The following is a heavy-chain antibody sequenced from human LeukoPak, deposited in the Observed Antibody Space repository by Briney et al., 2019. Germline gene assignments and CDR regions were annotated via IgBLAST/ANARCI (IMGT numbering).Heavy chain of an antibody. V-gene: IGHV3-30-3*01. J-gene: IGHJ4*02. CDR3: ARGGYIDQYYFDY. D-gene: IGHD5-18*01. CDR2: ISYDGSNK. Sequence: GGSLRLSCAASGFTVSSNYMSWVRQAPGKGLEWVAVISYDGSNKYYADSVKGRFTISRDNSKNTLYLQMNSLRAEDTAVYYCARGGYIDQYYFDYWGQGTLVTVSS. CDR1: GFTVSSNY.